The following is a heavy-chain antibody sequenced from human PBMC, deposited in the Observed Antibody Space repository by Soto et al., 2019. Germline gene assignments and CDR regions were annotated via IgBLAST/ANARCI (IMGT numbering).Heavy chain of an antibody. D-gene: IGHD5-12*01. CDR1: GFIFSDYG. CDR2: ITTDSSTI. J-gene: IGHJ4*02. Sequence: EVQLVESGGGLVQPGGSLRISCVASGFIFSDYGMEWVRQAPGKGLEWVSYITTDSSTIYYADSVKGRFTISRDNAKNSLYLQMNSLRDEDTAVYYCARALSRRDGYHCDYWGQGTLVTVSS. CDR3: ARALSRRDGYHCDY. V-gene: IGHV3-48*02.